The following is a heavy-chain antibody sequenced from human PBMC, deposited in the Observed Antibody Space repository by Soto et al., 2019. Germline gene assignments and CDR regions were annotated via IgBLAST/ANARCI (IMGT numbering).Heavy chain of an antibody. CDR2: ISGSGGST. J-gene: IGHJ4*02. CDR1: GFTFSSYA. Sequence: PGGSLRLSCAASGFTFSSYAMSWVRQAPGKGLEWVSAISGSGGSTYYADSVKGRFTISRDNSKNTLYLQMNSLRAEDTAVYYCAKAYRASYYYDSSGSRPASPFDYWGQGTLVTVSS. CDR3: AKAYRASYYYDSSGSRPASPFDY. V-gene: IGHV3-23*01. D-gene: IGHD3-22*01.